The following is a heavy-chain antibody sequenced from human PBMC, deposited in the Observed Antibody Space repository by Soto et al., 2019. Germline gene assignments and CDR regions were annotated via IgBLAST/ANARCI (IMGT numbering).Heavy chain of an antibody. CDR1: GGSFSGYY. V-gene: IGHV4-34*01. D-gene: IGHD2-2*01. J-gene: IGHJ4*02. Sequence: SETLSLTCAVYGGSFSGYYWSWIRQPPGKGLEWIGEINHSGSTNYNPSLKSRVTISVDTSKNQFSLKLSSVTAADTAVYYCARGRRRGVVPAAMILFDYWGQGTLVTVSS. CDR3: ARGRRRGVVPAAMILFDY. CDR2: INHSGST.